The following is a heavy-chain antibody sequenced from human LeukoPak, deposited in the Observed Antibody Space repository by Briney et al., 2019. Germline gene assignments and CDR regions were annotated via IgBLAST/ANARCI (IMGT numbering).Heavy chain of an antibody. V-gene: IGHV1-69*04. CDR3: ASWWQLGGFDY. D-gene: IGHD2-15*01. CDR2: IIPILGIA. J-gene: IGHJ4*02. Sequence: GASVKVSCKASGGTFSSYAISWVRQAPGQGLEWMGRIIPILGIANYAQKFQGRVTITADKSTSTAYMELSSLRSEDTAVYYCASWWQLGGFDYWGQGTLVTVSS. CDR1: GGTFSSYA.